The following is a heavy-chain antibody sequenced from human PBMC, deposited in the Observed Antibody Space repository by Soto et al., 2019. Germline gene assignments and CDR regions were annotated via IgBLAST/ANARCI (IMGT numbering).Heavy chain of an antibody. J-gene: IGHJ4*02. CDR3: AKDSWYFDL. V-gene: IGHV3-74*01. CDR2: IDTSGSST. Sequence: GGSLRLSCAASGFTFKESAMNWVRQVPGKGLVWVSRIDTSGSSTSYADSVKGRFTISRDNAKNTVSLQMNSLRAEDTGVYYCAKDSWYFDLWSQGSLVTVSS. CDR1: GFTFKESA. D-gene: IGHD6-13*01.